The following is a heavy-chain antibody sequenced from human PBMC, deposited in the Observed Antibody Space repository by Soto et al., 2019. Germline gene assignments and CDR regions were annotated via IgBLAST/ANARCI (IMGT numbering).Heavy chain of an antibody. CDR1: GYTFTDYY. J-gene: IGHJ4*02. V-gene: IGHV1-2*02. CDR3: AREGIAIFGVVDY. CDR2: INPKSGGA. D-gene: IGHD3-3*01. Sequence: QVQVVQSGTEVKKPGASVKVSCRASGYTFTDYYVHWVRQAPGQGLEWMGWINPKSGGANYAQKFQGRVTMTRDTSIGTAYMELNRLTFDDTAVYYCAREGIAIFGVVDYWGQGTPVTVSS.